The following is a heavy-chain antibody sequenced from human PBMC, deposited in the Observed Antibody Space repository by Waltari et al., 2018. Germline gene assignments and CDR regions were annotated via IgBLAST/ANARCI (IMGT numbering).Heavy chain of an antibody. CDR1: GGSFSGYY. J-gene: IGHJ2*01. Sequence: QVQLQQWGAGLLKPSATLSLTCAVYGGSFSGYYWRWIRQPPGKGLEWIGELNHSGSINCTPALKCRVTIAVDTSKNQCCLKVSSVTAADTAVYYCARGKWYFDLWGGGTLVTVSS. V-gene: IGHV4-34*01. CDR3: ARGKWYFDL. CDR2: LNHSGSI.